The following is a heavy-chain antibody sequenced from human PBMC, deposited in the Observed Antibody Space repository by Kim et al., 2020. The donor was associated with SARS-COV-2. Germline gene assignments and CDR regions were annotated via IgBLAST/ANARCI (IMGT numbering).Heavy chain of an antibody. CDR3: ARDLDY. J-gene: IGHJ4*02. V-gene: IGHV3-30*04. CDR2: ISYDGSNK. Sequence: GGSLRLSCAASGFTFSSYAMHWVRQAPGKGLEWVAVISYDGSNKYYADSVKGRFTISRDNSKNTLYLQMNSLRAEDTAVYYCARDLDYWGQGTLVTVSS. CDR1: GFTFSSYA.